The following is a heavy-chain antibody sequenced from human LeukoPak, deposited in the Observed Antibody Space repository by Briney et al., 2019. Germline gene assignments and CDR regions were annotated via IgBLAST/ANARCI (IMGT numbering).Heavy chain of an antibody. CDR2: IWYDGSNK. J-gene: IGHJ4*02. CDR3: ARDPASPYYDSSGYLLALPDY. CDR1: GFTFSSYG. D-gene: IGHD3-22*01. Sequence: GRSLRLSCAASGFTFSSYGMHWVRQAPGKGLEWVAVIWYDGSNKYYADSVKGRFTISRDNSKNTLYLQMNSLRAEDTAVYYCARDPASPYYDSSGYLLALPDYWGQGTLVTVSS. V-gene: IGHV3-33*01.